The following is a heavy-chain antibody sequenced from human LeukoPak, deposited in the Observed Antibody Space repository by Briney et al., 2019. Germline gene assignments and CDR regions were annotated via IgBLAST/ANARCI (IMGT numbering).Heavy chain of an antibody. CDR2: ISGSGGST. V-gene: IGHV3-23*01. J-gene: IGHJ6*03. D-gene: IGHD3-10*01. CDR1: GFTFSSYA. Sequence: GGSLRLSCAAPGFTFSSYAMSWVRQAPGKGPEWVSAISGSGGSTYYSDSVKGRFTISRDNSKNTLYLQMNSLRAEDTAVYYCAKAIGSGSYGYYYYYMDVWGKGTTVTVSS. CDR3: AKAIGSGSYGYYYYYMDV.